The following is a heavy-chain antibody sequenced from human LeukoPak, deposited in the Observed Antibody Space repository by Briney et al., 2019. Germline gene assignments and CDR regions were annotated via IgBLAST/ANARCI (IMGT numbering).Heavy chain of an antibody. CDR1: GFTVSSNY. V-gene: IGHV3-11*04. CDR2: ISSSGSTI. CDR3: AELGITMIGGV. J-gene: IGHJ6*04. D-gene: IGHD3-10*02. Sequence: GGSLRLFCAASGFTVSSNYMSWVRQAPGKGLAWVSYISSSGSTICYADSVKGRFTISRDNAKNSLYLQMNSLRAEDTAVYYCAELGITMIGGVWGKGTTVTISS.